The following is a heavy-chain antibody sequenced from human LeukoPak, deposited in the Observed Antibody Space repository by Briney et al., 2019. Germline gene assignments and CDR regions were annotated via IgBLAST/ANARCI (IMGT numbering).Heavy chain of an antibody. CDR3: AKGGDSGYNFFDY. Sequence: GRSLRLSCAASGFTFDNYALHWVRQAPGKGLEWVSGLTWNSGSIGYADSVKSRFTISRDNAQNSLYLQMNSLRPEDTAFYYCAKGGDSGYNFFDYWGQGTLVTVSS. D-gene: IGHD3-22*01. J-gene: IGHJ4*02. CDR1: GFTFDNYA. V-gene: IGHV3-9*01. CDR2: LTWNSGSI.